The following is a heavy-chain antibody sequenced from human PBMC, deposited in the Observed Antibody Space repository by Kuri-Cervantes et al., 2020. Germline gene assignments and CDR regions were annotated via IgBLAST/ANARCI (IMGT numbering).Heavy chain of an antibody. CDR2: ISAYNGNT. Sequence: ASVKVSCKASGYTFTSYGISWVRQAPGQGLEWMGWISAYNGNTNYAQKFQGRVTITADESTSTAYMELSSLRSEDTAVYYCARGDYYGSGSYTVGYWGQGTLVTVSS. V-gene: IGHV1-18*01. D-gene: IGHD3-10*01. CDR3: ARGDYYGSGSYTVGY. CDR1: GYTFTSYG. J-gene: IGHJ4*02.